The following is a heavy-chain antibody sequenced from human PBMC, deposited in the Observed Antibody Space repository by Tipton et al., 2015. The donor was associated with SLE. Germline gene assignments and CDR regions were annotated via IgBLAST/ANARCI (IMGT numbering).Heavy chain of an antibody. CDR2: IYYSGST. J-gene: IGHJ4*02. CDR1: GGSISSGGYY. CDR3: ASVDYGGG. V-gene: IGHV4-31*03. D-gene: IGHD4-23*01. Sequence: TLSLTCTVSGGSISSGGYYWSWIRQHPGKGLEWIGYIYYSGSTYYKPSLKSRVTISVDTSRNQFSLKLSSMTATGTAVYYCASVDYGGGWGQGTLVTVSS.